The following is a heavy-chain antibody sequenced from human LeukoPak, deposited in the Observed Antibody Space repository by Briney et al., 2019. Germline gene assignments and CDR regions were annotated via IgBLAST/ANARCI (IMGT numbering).Heavy chain of an antibody. V-gene: IGHV4-39*01. D-gene: IGHD3-22*01. Sequence: PSETLSLTCTVSGGSISSSGYYWGWLRQPPGQGLEWIGSIYYSGSTYYNPSLKSRVSISVDTSKNQFSLRLSSVTAADTAVYYCARGQKEYYFDTSGYYNDYWGQGTLVTVSS. J-gene: IGHJ4*02. CDR3: ARGQKEYYFDTSGYYNDY. CDR1: GGSISSSGYY. CDR2: IYYSGST.